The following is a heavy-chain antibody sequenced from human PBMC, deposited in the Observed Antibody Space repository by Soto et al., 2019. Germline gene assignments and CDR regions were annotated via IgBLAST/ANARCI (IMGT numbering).Heavy chain of an antibody. CDR1: GLSFSSYA. J-gene: IGHJ4*02. Sequence: GGSIRLSCAASGLSFSSYAMSWVRQAPGKGLEWVSAISGSGGSTYYADSVKGRFTISRDNSKNTLYLKMNSLRAEDTAVYYYAKLRLRPAYWGQGTLVTVSS. CDR2: ISGSGGST. V-gene: IGHV3-23*01. CDR3: AKLRLRPAY.